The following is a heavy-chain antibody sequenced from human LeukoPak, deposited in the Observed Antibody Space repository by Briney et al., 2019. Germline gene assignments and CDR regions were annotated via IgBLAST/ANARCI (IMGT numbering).Heavy chain of an antibody. J-gene: IGHJ3*02. CDR3: ALHGGSI. V-gene: IGHV3-23*01. D-gene: IGHD6-25*01. CDR1: EFAFNNYA. CDR2: ISGSGVST. Sequence: GGSLRLSCAASEFAFNNYAMSWVRQAPGKGLEWVSTISGSGVSTYYADSVKGRFTISRDNSKNTLYLQMNSLRAEDTAVYYCALHGGSIWGQGTMVTVSS.